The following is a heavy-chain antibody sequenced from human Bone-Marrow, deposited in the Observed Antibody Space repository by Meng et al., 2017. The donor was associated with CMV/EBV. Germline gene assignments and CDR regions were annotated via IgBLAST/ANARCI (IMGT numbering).Heavy chain of an antibody. CDR2: ISNSGDRT. V-gene: IGHV3-23*01. Sequence: SRFPFSIYAMKWVRQAPGKGLEWVSTISNSGDRTYYADSVKGRFTISRDNSKNSLYLQMNSLRVEDTAVYYCAKDLGATRYYGMDVWGQGTTVTVSS. J-gene: IGHJ6*02. CDR1: RFPFSIYA. D-gene: IGHD1-26*01. CDR3: AKDLGATRYYGMDV.